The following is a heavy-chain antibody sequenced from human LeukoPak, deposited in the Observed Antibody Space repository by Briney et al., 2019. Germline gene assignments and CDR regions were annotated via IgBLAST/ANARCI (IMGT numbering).Heavy chain of an antibody. D-gene: IGHD6-19*01. V-gene: IGHV3-23*01. CDR2: ISGSGGST. CDR3: ATSSGWFDY. J-gene: IGHJ4*02. Sequence: GGSLRLSCAASGFTFSSYGMHWVRQAPGKGLEWVSAISGSGGSTYYADSVKGRFTISRDNSKNTLYLQMNSLRAEDTAVYYCATSSGWFDYWGQGTLVTVSS. CDR1: GFTFSSYG.